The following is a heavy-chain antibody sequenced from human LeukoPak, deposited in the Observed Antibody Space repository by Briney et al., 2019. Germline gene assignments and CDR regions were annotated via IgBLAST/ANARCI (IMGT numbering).Heavy chain of an antibody. CDR1: GFTFSSYW. V-gene: IGHV3-7*01. CDR3: ARDTEYDSSAYHHPLGVY. J-gene: IGHJ4*02. D-gene: IGHD3-22*01. CDR2: IKQDGSEK. Sequence: GGSLRLSCAASGFTFSSYWMSWVRQAPGKGLEWVANIKQDGSEKYYVDSVKGRFTISRDNAKNSLYLQMNSLRAEDTAVYYCARDTEYDSSAYHHPLGVYWGQGTLVTVSS.